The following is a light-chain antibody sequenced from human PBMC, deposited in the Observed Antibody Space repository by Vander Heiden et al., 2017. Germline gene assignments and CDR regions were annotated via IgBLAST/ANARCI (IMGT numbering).Light chain of an antibody. CDR3: QSYDSSLSGAGV. J-gene: IGLJ1*01. CDR1: STNIGEGYD. CDR2: GKN. Sequence: QSALPQPPSVPGGPGHRVNISCTGSSTNIGEGYDVRGYQQLPGTATMLLIYGKNNRHSGVPDRFSGSKSGTSASLSITGLQAEDEADYYCQSYDSSLSGAGVFGTGTKVTVL. V-gene: IGLV1-40*01.